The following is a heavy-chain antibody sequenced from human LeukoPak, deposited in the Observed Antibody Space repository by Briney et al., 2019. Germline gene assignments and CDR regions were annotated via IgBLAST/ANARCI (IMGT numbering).Heavy chain of an antibody. D-gene: IGHD3-10*01. J-gene: IGHJ4*02. CDR2: ISSNGGST. CDR1: GFTFSSYA. V-gene: IGHV3-64*01. CDR3: AKDPGLWFGELTNFDY. Sequence: GGSLRLSCAASGFTFSSYAMHWVRQAPGKGLEYVSAISSNGGSTYYANSVKGRFTISRDNSKNTLYLQMNSLRAEDTAVYYCAKDPGLWFGELTNFDYWGQGTLVTVSS.